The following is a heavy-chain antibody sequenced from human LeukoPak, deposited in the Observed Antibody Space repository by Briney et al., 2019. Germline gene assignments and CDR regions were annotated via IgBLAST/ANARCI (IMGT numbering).Heavy chain of an antibody. CDR1: GFSLSTSGVG. V-gene: IGHV2-5*02. Sequence: SGPTLVKPTQTLTLTCTFSGFSLSTSGVGVGWIRQPPGKALEWLALIYWDDDKRYSPSLKSRLTITKDTSKNQVVLTMTNMDPVDTATYYCAHVYVIGKTYYEFWSGYYFDYWGQGTLVAVSS. J-gene: IGHJ4*02. D-gene: IGHD3-3*01. CDR2: IYWDDDK. CDR3: AHVYVIGKTYYEFWSGYYFDY.